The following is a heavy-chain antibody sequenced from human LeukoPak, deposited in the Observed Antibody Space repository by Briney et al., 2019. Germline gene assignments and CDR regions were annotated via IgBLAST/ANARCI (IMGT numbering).Heavy chain of an antibody. Sequence: PGGSLSLSFVASGVAIRNSWMSWVRPAPGKGLGGVATIHPDGSVQNYVDSVKGRFTISRDNAKNSLYLQINNLRAEDTAVDYCASTFPYCSDDDCALGGQGTLVTVSS. D-gene: IGHD2-15*01. J-gene: IGHJ1*01. CDR3: ASTFPYCSDDDCAL. CDR2: IHPDGSVQ. V-gene: IGHV3-7*01. CDR1: GVAIRNSW.